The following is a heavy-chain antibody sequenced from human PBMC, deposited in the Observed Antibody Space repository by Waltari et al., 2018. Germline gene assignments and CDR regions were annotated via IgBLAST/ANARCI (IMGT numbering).Heavy chain of an antibody. J-gene: IGHJ4*02. CDR3: ARLGDYGEPYYFDY. CDR1: GGSISSYY. V-gene: IGHV4-59*01. Sequence: QVQLQESGPGLVTPSETLSLPCPVPGGSISSYYWPWFRQPPGKGLEWIGYIYYSGSTNYNPSLKSRVTISVDTSKNQFSLKLSSVTAADTAVYYCARLGDYGEPYYFDYWGQGTLVTVSS. CDR2: IYYSGST. D-gene: IGHD4-17*01.